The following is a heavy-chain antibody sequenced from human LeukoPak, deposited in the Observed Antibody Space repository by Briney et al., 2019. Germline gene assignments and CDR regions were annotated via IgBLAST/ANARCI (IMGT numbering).Heavy chain of an antibody. CDR1: GGSMSIYY. CDR2: ISNSGST. Sequence: PSETLSLTCTVSGGSMSIYYWNWIRQPPAMGLEWIGYISNSGSTYYNPSLKSRVTISVDTAKTQLSLRLSSLTAADTAVYYCARGEPNWGFDYWGQGTLVTVSS. CDR3: ARGEPNWGFDY. V-gene: IGHV4-59*01. D-gene: IGHD7-27*01. J-gene: IGHJ4*02.